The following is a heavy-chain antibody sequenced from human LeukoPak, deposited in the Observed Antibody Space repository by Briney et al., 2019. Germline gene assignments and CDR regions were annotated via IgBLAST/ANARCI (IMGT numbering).Heavy chain of an antibody. V-gene: IGHV4-59*01. J-gene: IGHJ6*02. CDR3: ARGDYYGSGSFGLDV. Sequence: SEALSLTCTVSGGSISSYYWSWIRQPPGKGLEWIGYIYYTGSTNYNPSLKSRVTISLDTSNNRFSLKMSSVTAADTAVYYCARGDYYGSGSFGLDVWGQGTTVTVSS. CDR1: GGSISSYY. D-gene: IGHD3-10*01. CDR2: IYYTGST.